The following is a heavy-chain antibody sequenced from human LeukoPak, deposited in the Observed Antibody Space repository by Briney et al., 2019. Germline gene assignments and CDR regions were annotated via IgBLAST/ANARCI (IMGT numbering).Heavy chain of an antibody. CDR2: RYHSGGT. V-gene: IGHV4-4*02. J-gene: IGHJ3*02. Sequence: SETLSLTCAVSGGSINSPKSWSWVRQPPGKGLEWIGDRYHSGGTNYNPSLRSRDTISVDTSKNQFSLELNSVTAADTAVYYCGAYRTLDDAFDIWGQGTLVTVSS. CDR1: GGSINSPKS. D-gene: IGHD3-16*01. CDR3: GAYRTLDDAFDI.